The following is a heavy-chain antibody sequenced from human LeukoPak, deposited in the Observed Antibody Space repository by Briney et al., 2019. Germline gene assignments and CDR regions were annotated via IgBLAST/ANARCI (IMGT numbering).Heavy chain of an antibody. CDR2: IKSKADGETT. D-gene: IGHD4/OR15-4a*01. Sequence: GGSLRLSCAASRFTYSNAWMNWVRQAPGKGLEWVGRIKSKADGETTDYAAPVKGRFTISRDDSNNMVYLQMNSLKIGDTAVYYCAIDEPNYAPYDFDYWGQGTLVTVSS. CDR1: RFTYSNAW. J-gene: IGHJ4*02. CDR3: AIDEPNYAPYDFDY. V-gene: IGHV3-15*01.